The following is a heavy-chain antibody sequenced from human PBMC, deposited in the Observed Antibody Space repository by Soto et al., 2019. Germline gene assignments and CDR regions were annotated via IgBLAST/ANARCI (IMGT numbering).Heavy chain of an antibody. D-gene: IGHD3-3*01. CDR1: GFTFSSYG. CDR3: AKLSATYYDFWSGTPLGMDV. J-gene: IGHJ6*02. V-gene: IGHV3-30*18. Sequence: GGSLRLSCAASGFTFSSYGMHWVRQAPGKGLEWVAVISYDGSNKYYADSVKGRFTISRDNSKNTLYLQMNSLRAEDTAVYYCAKLSATYYDFWSGTPLGMDVWGQGTTVTVSS. CDR2: ISYDGSNK.